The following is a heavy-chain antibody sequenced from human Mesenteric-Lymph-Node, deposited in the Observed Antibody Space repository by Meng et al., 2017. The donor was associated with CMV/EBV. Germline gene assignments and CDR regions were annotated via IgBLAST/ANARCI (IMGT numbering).Heavy chain of an antibody. J-gene: IGHJ4*02. CDR2: INHSGST. V-gene: IGHV4-34*01. Sequence: QFQLQQWGVGLFKPSELLSLTCAVYGGSFSGYYWSWIRQPPGKGLEWIGEINHSGSTNYNPSLKSRVTISVDTSKNQFSLKLSSVTAADTAVYYCARHQRWLKSEGGFNYWGQGTLVTVSS. CDR1: GGSFSGYY. D-gene: IGHD4-23*01. CDR3: ARHQRWLKSEGGFNY.